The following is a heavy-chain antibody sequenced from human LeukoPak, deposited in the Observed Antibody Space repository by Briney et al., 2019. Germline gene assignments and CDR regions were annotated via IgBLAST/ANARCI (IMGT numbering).Heavy chain of an antibody. Sequence: GGSLRLSCAASGFTFNIYWMSWVRQTPGKGLEWVANINQDGSEKYYVDSVKGRFTISRDNARNSLYLQMNSLRAEDTAVYYCARLHGAYPFDYWGQGTLVTVSS. J-gene: IGHJ4*02. CDR1: GFTFNIYW. CDR2: INQDGSEK. CDR3: ARLHGAYPFDY. V-gene: IGHV3-7*01. D-gene: IGHD4/OR15-4a*01.